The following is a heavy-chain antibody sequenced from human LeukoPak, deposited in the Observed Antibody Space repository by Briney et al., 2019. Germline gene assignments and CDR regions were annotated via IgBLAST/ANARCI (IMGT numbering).Heavy chain of an antibody. J-gene: IGHJ3*02. Sequence: SETLSLTCAVYGGSFSGYYWSWIRQPPGKGLEWIGEINHSGSTNYNPSLKSRVTISVDTSKNQFSLKLSSVTAADTAVYYCARTRTEELQSAFDIWGQGTMVTVSS. CDR1: GGSFSGYY. CDR3: ARTRTEELQSAFDI. D-gene: IGHD1-7*01. CDR2: INHSGST. V-gene: IGHV4-34*01.